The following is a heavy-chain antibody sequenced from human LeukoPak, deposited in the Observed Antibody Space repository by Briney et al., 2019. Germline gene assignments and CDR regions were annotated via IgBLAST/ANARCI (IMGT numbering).Heavy chain of an antibody. Sequence: GGSLRLSCAASGFTFSSYEMNWVRQAPGKGLEWVSYISSSGSTIYYADSVKGRFTISRDNAKNSLYLQMNSLRAEDTAVYYCARPGYSSGWRFDYWGQGTLVTVSS. CDR1: GFTFSSYE. D-gene: IGHD6-19*01. CDR3: ARPGYSSGWRFDY. CDR2: ISSSGSTI. J-gene: IGHJ4*02. V-gene: IGHV3-48*03.